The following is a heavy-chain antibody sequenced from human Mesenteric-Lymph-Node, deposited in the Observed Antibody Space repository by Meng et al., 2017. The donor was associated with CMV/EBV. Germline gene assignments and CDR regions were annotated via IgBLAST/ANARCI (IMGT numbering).Heavy chain of an antibody. CDR1: GYSISSGYY. V-gene: IGHV4-38-2*02. Sequence: SETLSLTCTVSGYSISSGYYWGWIRQPPGKGLEWIGSIYHSGSTCYNPSLKSRVTISVDTSKNQFSLKLSSVTAADTAVYYCARDSLDLKPFYYYYYGMDVWGQGTTVTVSS. J-gene: IGHJ6*02. CDR2: IYHSGST. D-gene: IGHD1-14*01. CDR3: ARDSLDLKPFYYYYYGMDV.